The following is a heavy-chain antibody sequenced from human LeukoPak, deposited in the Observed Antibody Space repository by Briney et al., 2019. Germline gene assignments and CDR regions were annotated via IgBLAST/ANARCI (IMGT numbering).Heavy chain of an antibody. CDR2: TYYRSKWYN. CDR3: ARASEAYYYYYYGMDV. V-gene: IGHV6-1*01. CDR1: GDSVSSNSAA. Sequence: SQTLSLTCAISGDSVSSNSAAWNWIRQSPSRGLEWLGRTYYRSKWYNDYAVSVKSRITINPDTSKNQFSLQLNSVTHEDTAVYYCARASEAYYYYYYGMDVXXQGTTVAVSS. J-gene: IGHJ6*02.